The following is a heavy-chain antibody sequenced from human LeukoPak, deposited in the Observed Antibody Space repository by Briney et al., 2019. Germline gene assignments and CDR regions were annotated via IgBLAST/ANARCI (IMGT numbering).Heavy chain of an antibody. V-gene: IGHV3-49*04. Sequence: GGSLRLSCTASGFTFGDYAMTWVRQAPGKGLEWVGFIASKTYGGTAEYAASVKGRFTISRDDSKSIAYLQMNSLKTEDTAVYYCARGTPPDYWGQGTLVTVSS. CDR1: GFTFGDYA. J-gene: IGHJ4*02. CDR2: IASKTYGGTA. CDR3: ARGTPPDY.